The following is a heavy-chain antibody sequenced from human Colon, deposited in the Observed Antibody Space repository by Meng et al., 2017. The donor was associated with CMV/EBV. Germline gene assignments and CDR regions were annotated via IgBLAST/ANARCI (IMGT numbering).Heavy chain of an antibody. Sequence: GALRLSCATSGFNFSNYWMTWLRQVPGRGLEWVATIKQDGSEKDYGDSVKGRFTISRDNAKNSLSLQMNYPRVEDTGIYYCARVERSDDSRYRPFDYWGRGSLVTVSS. J-gene: IGHJ4*02. CDR2: IKQDGSEK. D-gene: IGHD3-16*01. V-gene: IGHV3-7*01. CDR1: GFNFSNYW. CDR3: ARVERSDDSRYRPFDY.